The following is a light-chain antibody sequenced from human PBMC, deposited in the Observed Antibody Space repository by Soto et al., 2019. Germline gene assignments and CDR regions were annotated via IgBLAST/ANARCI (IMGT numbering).Light chain of an antibody. CDR2: DAS. J-gene: IGKJ2*01. Sequence: DIQMTQSPSSLSASVGDRVTITCQASQDISYYLNWYQQKPGKAPKLLIYDASNLETGVPSRCSGSGSRRDFTYTIGRLQPEDIAPYYGQQYGNLPPYTFGQWTKLEI. V-gene: IGKV1-33*01. CDR3: QQYGNLPPYT. CDR1: QDISYY.